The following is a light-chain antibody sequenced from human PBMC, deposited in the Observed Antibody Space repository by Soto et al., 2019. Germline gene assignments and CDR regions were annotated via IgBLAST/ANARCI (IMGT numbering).Light chain of an antibody. CDR2: ANN. J-gene: IGLJ2*01. CDR3: ASWDDRLNGVI. CDR1: NSNIGSNT. V-gene: IGLV1-44*01. Sequence: QSVLTQPPSASGTPGQRGTISCSGSNSNIGSNTVNWYQQLPGTAPKLLIYANNKRPSGVPGRFSDSKSGTSASLAISGLQSEDEADYYCASWDDRLNGVIFGGGTKLTVL.